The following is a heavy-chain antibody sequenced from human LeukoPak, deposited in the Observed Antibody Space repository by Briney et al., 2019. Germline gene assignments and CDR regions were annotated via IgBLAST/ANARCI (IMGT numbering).Heavy chain of an antibody. CDR1: GGSISSYY. CDR2: IYTSGST. Sequence: AETLTLTCTVSGGSISSYYWSWIRQPAGKGLEWIGRIYTSGSTNYNPSLKSRVTMSVDTSKNQFSLKLSSVTAADTAVHYCARVGPVGSSGWLDYWGQGTLVTVSS. V-gene: IGHV4-4*07. D-gene: IGHD6-19*01. CDR3: ARVGPVGSSGWLDY. J-gene: IGHJ4*02.